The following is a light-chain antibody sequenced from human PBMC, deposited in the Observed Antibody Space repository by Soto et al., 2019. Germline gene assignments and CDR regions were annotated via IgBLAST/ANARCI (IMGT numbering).Light chain of an antibody. J-gene: IGKJ4*01. V-gene: IGKV3-20*01. CDR2: DIS. CDR1: QSVRSTY. CDR3: QQYSSYPLT. Sequence: ENVLTQSPGTLSLSPGERATLSCRASQSVRSTYLAWYQQKPGQTPRLLIYDISNSATGIPDRFSGSGSGTDFTLIISRLEPEDFAVYYCQQYSSYPLTFGGGTKVDIK.